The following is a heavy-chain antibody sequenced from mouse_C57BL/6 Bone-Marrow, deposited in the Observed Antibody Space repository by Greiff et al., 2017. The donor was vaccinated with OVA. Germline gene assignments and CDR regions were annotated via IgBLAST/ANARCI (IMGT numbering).Heavy chain of an antibody. CDR1: GYTFTSYW. Sequence: QVQLKQPGAELVKPGASVKMSCKASGYTFTSYWITWVHQTPGQGLEWIGDIYPGSGSTNYNEKFKSKATLTVDTSSSTAYMQLSSLTSEDSAVYYCASHDSSYYYAMDYWGQGTSVTVSS. CDR2: IYPGSGST. D-gene: IGHD2-3*01. V-gene: IGHV1-55*01. CDR3: ASHDSSYYYAMDY. J-gene: IGHJ4*01.